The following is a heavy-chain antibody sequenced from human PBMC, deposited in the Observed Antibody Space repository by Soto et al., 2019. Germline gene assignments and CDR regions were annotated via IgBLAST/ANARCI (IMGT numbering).Heavy chain of an antibody. CDR3: AREAMIVVVTYAFDI. CDR2: ISGSGASI. J-gene: IGHJ3*02. D-gene: IGHD3-22*01. CDR1: GFTFSTYA. V-gene: IGHV3-23*01. Sequence: GSLRLSCAASGFTFSTYAMSWVRQAPGKGLEWVSAISGSGASIYYADSVKGRFTISRDNSINTLYLQMNSLRDEDTAVYYCAREAMIVVVTYAFDIWGQGTMVTVSS.